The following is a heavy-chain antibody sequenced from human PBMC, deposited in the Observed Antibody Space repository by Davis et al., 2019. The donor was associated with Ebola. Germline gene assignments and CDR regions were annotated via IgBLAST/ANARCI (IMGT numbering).Heavy chain of an antibody. CDR3: ATLSTVTTWGGY. V-gene: IGHV3-73*01. D-gene: IGHD4-17*01. CDR2: IRSKANSYAT. Sequence: GESLKISCAASGFTFSGSAMHWVRQASGKGLEWVGRIRSKANSYATAYAASVKGRFTISRDDSKNTAYLQMNSLRAEDTAVYYCATLSTVTTWGGYWGQGTLVTVSS. J-gene: IGHJ4*02. CDR1: GFTFSGSA.